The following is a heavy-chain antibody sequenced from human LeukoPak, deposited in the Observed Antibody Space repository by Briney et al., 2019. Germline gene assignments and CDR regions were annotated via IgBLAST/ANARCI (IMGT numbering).Heavy chain of an antibody. CDR2: ISSSSSGI. Sequence: GGSLRLSCAASGFTFSNYAMSWVRQAPGKGLEWVSAISSSSSGIYYPDSVRGRFTISRDNSKNMVYLQMSSLRAEDTAVYYCAKVVNSGYYYYFDYWGQGTLVTVSS. CDR3: AKVVNSGYYYYFDY. CDR1: GFTFSNYA. V-gene: IGHV3-23*01. J-gene: IGHJ4*02. D-gene: IGHD3-22*01.